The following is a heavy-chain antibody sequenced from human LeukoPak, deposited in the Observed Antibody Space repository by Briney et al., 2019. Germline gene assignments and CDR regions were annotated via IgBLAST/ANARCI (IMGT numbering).Heavy chain of an antibody. CDR3: TTAGWWRYCSGGSCPKYYFDY. V-gene: IGHV3-23*01. CDR1: GFTFSSYG. J-gene: IGHJ4*02. CDR2: ISGSGGST. Sequence: GGSLRLSCAASGFTFSSYGMSWVRQAPGKGLEWVSAISGSGGSTYYADSVKGRFTISRDNSKNTLYLQMNSLRAEDTAVYYCTTAGWWRYCSGGSCPKYYFDYWGQGTLVTVSS. D-gene: IGHD2-15*01.